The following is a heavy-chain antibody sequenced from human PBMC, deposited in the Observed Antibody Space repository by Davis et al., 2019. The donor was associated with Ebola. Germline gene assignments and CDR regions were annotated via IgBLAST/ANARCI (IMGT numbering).Heavy chain of an antibody. D-gene: IGHD1-1*01. V-gene: IGHV1-2*06. Sequence: ASVKVSCKASGYTFTGYYMHWVRQAPGQGLEWMGRINPNSGGTNYAQKLQGRITMTTDTSTKIAYMDLRSLRSDDTAVYYCARVWNRPGLFDYWGQGTLVTVSS. CDR2: INPNSGGT. CDR1: GYTFTGYY. J-gene: IGHJ4*02. CDR3: ARVWNRPGLFDY.